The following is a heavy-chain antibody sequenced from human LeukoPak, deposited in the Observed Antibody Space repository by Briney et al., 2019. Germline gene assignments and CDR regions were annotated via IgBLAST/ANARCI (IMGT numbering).Heavy chain of an antibody. J-gene: IGHJ4*02. V-gene: IGHV3-74*01. D-gene: IGHD4-17*01. CDR2: IKGDESYT. Sequence: PGGSLRLTCAASGFTYSRYWMHWVRQVPGKGLVWVARIKGDESYTFYADSVKGRFTISRDNAKNTLYLQMNSLRVEDTAVYYCASQADSAYGDYNWGQGTLVTVSS. CDR3: ASQADSAYGDYN. CDR1: GFTYSRYW.